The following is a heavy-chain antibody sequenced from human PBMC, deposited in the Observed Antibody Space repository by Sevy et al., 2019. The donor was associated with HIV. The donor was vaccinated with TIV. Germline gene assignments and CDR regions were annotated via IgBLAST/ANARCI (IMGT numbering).Heavy chain of an antibody. Sequence: GGSLRLSCAASGFTFSSFGMHWVRQAPGKGLEWLAVIWFDGSNTYYADSVRGRLTISRDIAKNTLHLQMNSLRAEDTAAYYCARDLEFYDHGDYGPAFMPDFWGHGTLVTVSS. CDR3: ARDLEFYDHGDYGPAFMPDF. J-gene: IGHJ4*01. V-gene: IGHV3-33*01. CDR2: IWFDGSNT. CDR1: GFTFSSFG. D-gene: IGHD4-17*01.